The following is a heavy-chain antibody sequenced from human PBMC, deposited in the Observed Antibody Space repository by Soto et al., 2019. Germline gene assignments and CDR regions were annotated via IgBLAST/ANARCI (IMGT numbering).Heavy chain of an antibody. CDR2: ISNSGTTI. CDR3: ARGLGELEPFDS. J-gene: IGHJ4*01. Sequence: QVHLVESGGGLVKPGGSLRLSCAASGFTFSDYYMSWIRQAPGKGLEWVSYISNSGTTIYYADSVKGRFTISRDNAKDALYLHINSRRAVDTAVYYCARGLGELEPFDSWGHGTLVTVSS. CDR1: GFTFSDYY. V-gene: IGHV3-11*01. D-gene: IGHD1-1*01.